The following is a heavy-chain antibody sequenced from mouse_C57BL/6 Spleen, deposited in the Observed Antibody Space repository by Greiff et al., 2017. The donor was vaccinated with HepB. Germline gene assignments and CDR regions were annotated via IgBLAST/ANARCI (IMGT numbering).Heavy chain of an antibody. V-gene: IGHV5-16*01. CDR2: INYDGSST. CDR1: GFTFSDYY. CDR3: ARFYYYGSSPYWYFDV. Sequence: DVHLVESEGGLVQPGSSMKLSCTASGFTFSDYYMAWVRQVPEKGLEWVANINYDGSSTYYLDSLKSRFIISRDNAKNILYLQMSSLKSEDTATYYCARFYYYGSSPYWYFDVWGTGTTVTVSS. J-gene: IGHJ1*03. D-gene: IGHD1-1*01.